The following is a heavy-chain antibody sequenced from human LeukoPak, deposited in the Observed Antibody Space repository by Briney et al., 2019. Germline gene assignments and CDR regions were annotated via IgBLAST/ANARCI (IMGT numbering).Heavy chain of an antibody. CDR2: VQDGGFT. J-gene: IGHJ4*02. Sequence: PSETLSLTCIASGGSFVSTTHYWGWVRQSQGLGLQWIGSVQDGGFTYYKPSFKSRATISLDTSKNLLSLNVTSVTAADAAVYYGARMILRKGFYFDIWGQGTLVTVSS. CDR1: GGSFVSTTHY. CDR3: ARMILRKGFYFDI. D-gene: IGHD3-16*01. V-gene: IGHV4-39*01.